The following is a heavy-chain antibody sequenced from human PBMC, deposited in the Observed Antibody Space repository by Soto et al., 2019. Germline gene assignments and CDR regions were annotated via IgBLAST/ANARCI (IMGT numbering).Heavy chain of an antibody. Sequence: GPSVTVSCKASGYSFTGYYIHWVRQAPGQGLEWMGWINPNSGDTNYAQKFQGRVTMTRDTSISTAYMELSRLRSDDTAIYYCARENSNAFDIWGQGTMVTVSS. CDR1: GYSFTGYY. V-gene: IGHV1-2*02. CDR2: INPNSGDT. D-gene: IGHD1-7*01. J-gene: IGHJ3*02. CDR3: ARENSNAFDI.